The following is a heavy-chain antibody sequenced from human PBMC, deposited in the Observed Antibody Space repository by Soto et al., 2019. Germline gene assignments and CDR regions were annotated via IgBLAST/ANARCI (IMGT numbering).Heavy chain of an antibody. V-gene: IGHV4-34*01. CDR2: INHSGST. CDR1: GGSFSGYY. Sequence: PSETLSLTCAVYGGSFSGYYWSWIRQPPGKGLEWIGEINHSGSTNYNPSLKSRVTISVDTSKNQFSLKLSSVTAADTAVFYCATFPTGYSSSWHFAYWGQGTLVPVSS. J-gene: IGHJ4*02. CDR3: ATFPTGYSSSWHFAY. D-gene: IGHD6-13*01.